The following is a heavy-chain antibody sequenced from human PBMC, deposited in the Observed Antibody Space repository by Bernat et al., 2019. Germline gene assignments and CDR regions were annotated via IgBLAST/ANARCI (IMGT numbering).Heavy chain of an antibody. CDR1: GFTVSSNY. V-gene: IGHV3-66*01. CDR2: IYSGGST. D-gene: IGHD3-16*02. CDR3: ARGNEVWGSYRPFDY. J-gene: IGHJ4*02. Sequence: EVQLVESGGGLVQPGGSLRLSCAASGFTVSSNYMSWVRQAPGKGLEWVSVIYSGGSTYYADSVKGRFTISRDNSKNTLYLQMNSLRAEDTAVYYCARGNEVWGSYRPFDYWGQGTLVTVSS.